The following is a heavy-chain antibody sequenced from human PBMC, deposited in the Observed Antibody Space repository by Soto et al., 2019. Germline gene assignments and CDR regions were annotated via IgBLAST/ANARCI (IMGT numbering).Heavy chain of an antibody. V-gene: IGHV3-21*01. Sequence: PGGSLRLSCAASGFTFSSYTLNWVRRAPGKGLEWVATSSDRRTGNTHYSDSVRGRFTLSRDYSKNSLYLQMNSLRDEDTAVYYCAREDILGTRSFDYWGQGALVTVSS. CDR2: SSDRRTGNT. CDR1: GFTFSSYT. CDR3: AREDILGTRSFDY. D-gene: IGHD1-26*01. J-gene: IGHJ4*02.